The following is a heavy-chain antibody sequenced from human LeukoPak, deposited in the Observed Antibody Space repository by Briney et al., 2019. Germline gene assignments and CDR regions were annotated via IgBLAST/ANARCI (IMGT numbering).Heavy chain of an antibody. J-gene: IGHJ6*03. V-gene: IGHV4-4*07. D-gene: IGHD3-22*01. CDR2: IYTSGST. CDR1: GGSISSYY. CDR3: ARDRATMIVAVNPVGYYTDV. Sequence: SETLSLTCTVSGGSISSYYWSWIRQPAGKGLEWIGRIYTSGSTNYNPSLKSRVTMSVDTSKNQFSLKLSSVTAADTAVYYCARDRATMIVAVNPVGYYTDVWGKGTTVTVSS.